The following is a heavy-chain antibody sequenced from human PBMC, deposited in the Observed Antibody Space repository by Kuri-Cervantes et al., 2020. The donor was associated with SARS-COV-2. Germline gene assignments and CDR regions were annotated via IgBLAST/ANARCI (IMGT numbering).Heavy chain of an antibody. CDR2: IYYSGST. J-gene: IGHJ4*02. V-gene: IGHV4-61*01. Sequence: GSLRLSCTVSGGSVSSGSYYWSWIRQPPGKGLEWIAYIYYSGSTSYNPSLKSRVTISVDTSKNQFSLRLSSVTAADTAVYYCARLGYGDYVGSWGQGTLVTVSS. D-gene: IGHD4-17*01. CDR3: ARLGYGDYVGS. CDR1: GGSVSSGSYY.